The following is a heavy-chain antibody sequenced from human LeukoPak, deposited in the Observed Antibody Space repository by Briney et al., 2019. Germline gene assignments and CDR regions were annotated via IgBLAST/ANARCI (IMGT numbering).Heavy chain of an antibody. Sequence: PSETLSLTCAVYGGSFSGYYWSWIRQPPGKGLEWIGEINHSGSTNYNPSLKSRVTISVDTSKNQFSLKLSSVTAADTAVYYCARAYCTNGVCCSFDYWGQGTLVTVSS. CDR3: ARAYCTNGVCCSFDY. J-gene: IGHJ4*02. CDR1: GGSFSGYY. CDR2: INHSGST. D-gene: IGHD2-8*01. V-gene: IGHV4-34*01.